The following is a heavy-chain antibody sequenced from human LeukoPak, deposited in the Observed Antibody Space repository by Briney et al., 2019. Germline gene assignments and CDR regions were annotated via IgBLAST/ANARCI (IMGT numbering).Heavy chain of an antibody. CDR2: ISGSGGST. V-gene: IGHV3-23*01. Sequence: PGGSLRLSCAASGFTFSSYAMSWVRQAPGKGLEWASAISGSGGSTYYADSVKGRFTISRDNSKNTLYLQMNSLRAEDTAVYYCAKGQYCGGDCYSDSYWYFDLWGRGTLVTVSS. J-gene: IGHJ2*01. CDR1: GFTFSSYA. CDR3: AKGQYCGGDCYSDSYWYFDL. D-gene: IGHD2-21*01.